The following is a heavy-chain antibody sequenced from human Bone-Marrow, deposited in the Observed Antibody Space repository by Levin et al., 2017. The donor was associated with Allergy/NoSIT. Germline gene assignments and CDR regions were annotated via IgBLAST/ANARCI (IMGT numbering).Heavy chain of an antibody. D-gene: IGHD4-23*01. Sequence: PAASVKVSCKASGYTFTSYGIAWVRQAPGQGLEWMGWISGYNGNTKYTQKFQGRVTMTTDTSTSTAYMELRSLRSDDTAVYYCARERDYGGNYWYFDLWGRGTLVTVSS. CDR3: ARERDYGGNYWYFDL. J-gene: IGHJ2*01. CDR1: GYTFTSYG. V-gene: IGHV1-18*01. CDR2: ISGYNGNT.